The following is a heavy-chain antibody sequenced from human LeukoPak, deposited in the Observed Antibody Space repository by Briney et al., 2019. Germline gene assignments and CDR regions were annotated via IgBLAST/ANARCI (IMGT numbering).Heavy chain of an antibody. J-gene: IGHJ4*02. D-gene: IGHD3-10*01. Sequence: ASVKVSCKASGYTFTSYGISWVRQAPGQGLEWMGWISAYNGNTNYAQKLQGRVTMTTDTYTSTAYMELRSLRSDDTAVYYCARDAYYGSGSYYTNWGQGTLVTVSS. V-gene: IGHV1-18*01. CDR3: ARDAYYGSGSYYTN. CDR2: ISAYNGNT. CDR1: GYTFTSYG.